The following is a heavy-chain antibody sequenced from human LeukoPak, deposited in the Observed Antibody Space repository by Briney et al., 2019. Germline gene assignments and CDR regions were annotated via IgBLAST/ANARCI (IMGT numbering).Heavy chain of an antibody. CDR1: GGSTSSSSYY. CDR2: IYYRGST. CDR3: ARQPPDSSGYYYVNDYFDY. J-gene: IGHJ4*02. V-gene: IGHV4-39*07. Sequence: SETLSLTCTVSGGSTSSSSYYWGWTRQPPGRGREWIGSIYYRGSTYYNPSLKSRDTISVDSSKNQFSLKLSSVTAANTAVYYCARQPPDSSGYYYVNDYFDYWGQGTLVTVSS. D-gene: IGHD3-22*01.